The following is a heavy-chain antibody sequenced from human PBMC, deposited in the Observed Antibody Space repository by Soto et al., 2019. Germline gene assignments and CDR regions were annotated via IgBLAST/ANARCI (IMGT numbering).Heavy chain of an antibody. J-gene: IGHJ4*02. CDR3: AKAYFVWSSEQPYYFDY. D-gene: IGHD3-16*01. V-gene: IGHV3-23*01. CDR2: ISGSGGRS. Sequence: EVQLLDSGGGLVQPGGSLRLSCAASGFTFSNYAMTWVRQGPGKGLEWVSGISGSGGRSYYADSVKGRFTISRDNSKSTLYLQMNRLRAEDTAVYYCAKAYFVWSSEQPYYFDYWGQGTLVTVSS. CDR1: GFTFSNYA.